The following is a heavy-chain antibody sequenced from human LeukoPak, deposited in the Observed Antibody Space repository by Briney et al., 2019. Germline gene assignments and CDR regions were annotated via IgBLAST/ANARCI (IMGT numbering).Heavy chain of an antibody. D-gene: IGHD3-3*01. CDR2: ISGSGGST. CDR1: GFTFSSYA. V-gene: IGHV3-23*01. J-gene: IGHJ4*02. Sequence: GGSLRLSCAASGFTFSSYAMSWVRQAPGKGLEWASAISGSGGSTYFADSVKGRFTISRDNSKNTLYLQMNSLRAEDTAVYYCAKSADFWSGYSDDYWGQGTLVTVSS. CDR3: AKSADFWSGYSDDY.